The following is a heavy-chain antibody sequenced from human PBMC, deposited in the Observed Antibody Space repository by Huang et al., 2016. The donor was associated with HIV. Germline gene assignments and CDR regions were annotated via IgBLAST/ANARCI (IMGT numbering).Heavy chain of an antibody. J-gene: IGHJ6*02. V-gene: IGHV1-2*02. CDR3: AAGVVPAADYYYYYGMDV. CDR2: INPNRGGT. Sequence: QVQLVQSGAEVKKPGASVNVSCKASGYTFTGYYMHWVRQAPGQGLEGMVWINPNRGGTNYAQKFQGRVTMTRDTSIITGDMELSRLRSDDTAVYYCAAGVVPAADYYYYYGMDVWGQGTTVTVSS. D-gene: IGHD2-2*01. CDR1: GYTFTGYY.